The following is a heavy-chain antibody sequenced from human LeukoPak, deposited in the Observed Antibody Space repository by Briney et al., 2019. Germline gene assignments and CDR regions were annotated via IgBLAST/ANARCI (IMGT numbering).Heavy chain of an antibody. J-gene: IGHJ6*04. Sequence: GGSLRLSCTASGFTFSSNWMTWVRQAPGKGLEWVANINEDGGGKYYVESVKGRFTISRDNARNSVHLELSNLSAEDTAVYYCATRRCSIAACRASSYRCFDFWGKGTTVIVSS. D-gene: IGHD2-2*01. CDR2: INEDGGGK. CDR1: GFTFSSNW. CDR3: ATRRCSIAACRASSYRCFDF. V-gene: IGHV3-7*01.